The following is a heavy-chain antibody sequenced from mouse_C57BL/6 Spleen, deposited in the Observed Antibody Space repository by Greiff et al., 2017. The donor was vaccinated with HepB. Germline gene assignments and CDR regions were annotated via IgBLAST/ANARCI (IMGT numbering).Heavy chain of an antibody. CDR1: GYTFTDYY. CDR3: ARGRYSNYGENFDY. Sequence: VQLQQSGPELVKPGASVKISCKASGYTFTDYYMNWVKQSHGKSLEWIGDINPNNGGTSYNQKFKGKATLTVDKSSSTAYMELRSLTSEDSAVYYCARGRYSNYGENFDYWGQGTTLTVSS. J-gene: IGHJ2*01. D-gene: IGHD2-5*01. CDR2: INPNNGGT. V-gene: IGHV1-26*01.